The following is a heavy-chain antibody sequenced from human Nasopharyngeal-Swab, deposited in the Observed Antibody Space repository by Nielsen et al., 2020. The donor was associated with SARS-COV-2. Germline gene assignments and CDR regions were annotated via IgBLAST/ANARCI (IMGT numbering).Heavy chain of an antibody. J-gene: IGHJ4*02. Sequence: WIRQPPGKGLEWIGYIYHTGTTNYNPSLKSRVIISIDTSKNQFSVKLSSVTAADTAVYYCAVILYESSGCWVDYWGQGTLVTVSS. D-gene: IGHD3-22*01. V-gene: IGHV4-59*01. CDR3: AVILYESSGCWVDY. CDR2: IYHTGTT.